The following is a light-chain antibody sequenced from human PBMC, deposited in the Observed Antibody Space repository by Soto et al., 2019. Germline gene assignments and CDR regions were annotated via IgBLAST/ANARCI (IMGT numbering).Light chain of an antibody. CDR3: HRYGSTPQIT. CDR1: HSVSSKF. J-gene: IGKJ5*01. V-gene: IGKV3-20*01. CDR2: GTA. Sequence: VLRPSAGSLSCSPVSRAALSCTTCHSVSSKFLAWYQQKPGQAPRLLIYGTASRATGSPDRFSCSGSGTDFTLTISRREPEDFAVYFCHRYGSTPQITFGQGTRLEIK.